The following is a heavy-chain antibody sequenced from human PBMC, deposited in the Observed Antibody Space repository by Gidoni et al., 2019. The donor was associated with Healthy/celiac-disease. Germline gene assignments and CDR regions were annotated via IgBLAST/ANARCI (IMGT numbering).Heavy chain of an antibody. CDR3: AKDPYDTVVKKGYYFDY. Sequence: EVQLVESGGGLVQPGRSLRLSCAASGFTFDDYAMHWVRQAPGKGLEWVSGISWNSGSIGYADSVKGRFTISRDNAKNSLYLQMNSLRAEDTALYYCAKDPYDTVVKKGYYFDYWGQGTLVTVSS. D-gene: IGHD3-22*01. CDR2: ISWNSGSI. CDR1: GFTFDDYA. J-gene: IGHJ4*02. V-gene: IGHV3-9*01.